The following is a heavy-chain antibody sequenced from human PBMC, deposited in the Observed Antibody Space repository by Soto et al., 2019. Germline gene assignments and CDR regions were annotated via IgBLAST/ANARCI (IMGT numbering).Heavy chain of an antibody. CDR1: GFTFSSYA. Sequence: GGSLRLSCAASGFTFSSYAMSWVRQAPGKGLEWVSAISGSGGSTYYADSVKGRFTISRDNSKNTLYLQMNSLRAEDTAVYYCAKDNSITMDYYYGMDVWGQGTTVTVPS. CDR2: ISGSGGST. D-gene: IGHD3-10*01. J-gene: IGHJ6*02. CDR3: AKDNSITMDYYYGMDV. V-gene: IGHV3-23*01.